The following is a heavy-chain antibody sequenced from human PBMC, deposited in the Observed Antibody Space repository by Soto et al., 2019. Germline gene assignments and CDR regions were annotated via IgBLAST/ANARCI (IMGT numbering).Heavy chain of an antibody. CDR2: INQSGST. CDR3: SRGGSSGD. J-gene: IGHJ4*02. D-gene: IGHD3-22*01. V-gene: IGHV4-34*01. Sequence: SETLSLTCAVYGGSFSGYYWSWIRQPPGEGLGWIGEINQSGSTNYNPALKSRATKTVDTSKNQFSLKLSSVTAADTAVYYWSRGGSSGDWGQGTLVTVSS. CDR1: GGSFSGYY.